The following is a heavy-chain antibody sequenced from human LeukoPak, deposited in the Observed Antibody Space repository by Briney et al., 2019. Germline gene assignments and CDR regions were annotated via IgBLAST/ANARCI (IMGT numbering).Heavy chain of an antibody. V-gene: IGHV4-59*01. D-gene: IGHD6-13*01. Sequence: PSETLSLTCTVSGGSISSYYWSWIRQPPGKGLEWIGYIYYTGSTNYNPSLKSRVTISADTSKNQFSLKLSSVTAADTAVYYCARAGSSWSTGYYFDYWGQGTLVTGSS. CDR1: GGSISSYY. CDR2: IYYTGST. CDR3: ARAGSSWSTGYYFDY. J-gene: IGHJ4*02.